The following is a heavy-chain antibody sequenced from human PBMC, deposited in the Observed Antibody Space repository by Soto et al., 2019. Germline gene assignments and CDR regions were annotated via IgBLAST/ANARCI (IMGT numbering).Heavy chain of an antibody. CDR3: ASLLGQLVVY. D-gene: IGHD6-6*01. V-gene: IGHV4-30-4*01. Sequence: TSETVSLTCTVSCGSISSGDYYWSWIRQSQGKGLEWIGYIYYSGSTYHNPSLKSRVTISVDTPKNQFSLNLTSVTAADTAVYYCASLLGQLVVYWGQGTLVTVSS. J-gene: IGHJ4*02. CDR1: CGSISSGDYY. CDR2: IYYSGST.